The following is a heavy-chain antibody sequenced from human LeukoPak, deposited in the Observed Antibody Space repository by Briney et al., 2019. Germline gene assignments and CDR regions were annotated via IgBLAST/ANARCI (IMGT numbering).Heavy chain of an antibody. J-gene: IGHJ4*01. CDR3: ARGYGY. Sequence: SETLSLTCSVSGGSISGSSYYWAWVRQPPGKGLEWIGIINDSGNTYYNPSLRSRVTISVDTSKNQFSLKVNSVTAADTAVYYCARGYGYWGQGTLVTVSS. D-gene: IGHD3-16*01. V-gene: IGHV4-39*01. CDR1: GGSISGSSYY. CDR2: INDSGNT.